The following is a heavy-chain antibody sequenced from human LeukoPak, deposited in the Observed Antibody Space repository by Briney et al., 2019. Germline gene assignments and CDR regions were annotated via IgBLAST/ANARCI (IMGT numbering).Heavy chain of an antibody. CDR2: INPSGGST. CDR3: ARERHYGDYENWFDP. CDR1: GYTFTSYY. Sequence: ASVKVSCKASGYTFTSYYMNWVRQAPGQGLEWMGIINPSGGSTSYAQKLQGRVTMTRDRSTSTAYMELRSLRSDDTAVYYCARERHYGDYENWFDPWGQGTLVTVSS. J-gene: IGHJ5*02. D-gene: IGHD4-17*01. V-gene: IGHV1-46*04.